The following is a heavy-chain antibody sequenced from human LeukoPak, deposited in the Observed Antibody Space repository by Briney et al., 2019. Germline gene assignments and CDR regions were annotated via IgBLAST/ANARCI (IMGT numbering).Heavy chain of an antibody. CDR2: IKSKTDGGTT. V-gene: IGHV3-15*01. Sequence: GGSLRLPCAASGFTFSNAWMSWVRQAPGKGLERVGRIKSKTDGGTTDYAAPVKGRFTISRDDSKNTLYLQMNSLKTEDTAVYYCTTDNWYSSGWYDDGIDYWGQGTLVTVSS. CDR1: GFTFSNAW. D-gene: IGHD6-19*01. CDR3: TTDNWYSSGWYDDGIDY. J-gene: IGHJ4*02.